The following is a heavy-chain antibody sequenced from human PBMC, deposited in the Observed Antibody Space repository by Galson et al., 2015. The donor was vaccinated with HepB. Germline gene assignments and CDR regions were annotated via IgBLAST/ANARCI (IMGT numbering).Heavy chain of an antibody. V-gene: IGHV7-4-1*02. J-gene: IGHJ6*02. CDR3: ARNSSGWFHTYYYYYGMDV. Sequence: SVKVSCKASGYTFTSYAMNWVRQAPGQGLEWMGWINTNTGNPTYAQGFTGRFVFSLDTSVSTAYLQISSLKAEDTAVYYCARNSSGWFHTYYYYYGMDVWGQGTTVTVSS. CDR1: GYTFTSYA. D-gene: IGHD6-19*01. CDR2: INTNTGNP.